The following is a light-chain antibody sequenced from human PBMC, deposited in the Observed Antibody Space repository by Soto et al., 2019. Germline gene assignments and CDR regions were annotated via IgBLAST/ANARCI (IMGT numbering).Light chain of an antibody. CDR2: AAS. Sequence: AIRMTQSPSSLSASTGDRVTITCRASQGISSYLAWYQQKPGKAPKLLIYAASTLQSGVPSRFSGSGSGTDFTLTISCLQSEDFATYYCRQYYSYSTFGQGTKV. J-gene: IGKJ1*01. CDR3: RQYYSYST. V-gene: IGKV1-8*01. CDR1: QGISSY.